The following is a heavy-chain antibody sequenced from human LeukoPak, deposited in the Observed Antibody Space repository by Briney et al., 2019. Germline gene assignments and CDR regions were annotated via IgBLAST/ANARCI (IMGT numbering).Heavy chain of an antibody. V-gene: IGHV1-46*01. CDR2: INPSVGST. CDR3: ARVFRDGYYLVDY. J-gene: IGHJ4*03. CDR1: VYIIATYY. D-gene: IGHD5-24*01. Sequence: ASANVSPKPSVYIIATYYIDAVRQAPQQGGEWMGRINPSVGSTNYARQFQDRVTMTSETSTTTVYMELSSLRSEDTAAYFCARVFRDGYYLVDYCGHGTPCTVSS.